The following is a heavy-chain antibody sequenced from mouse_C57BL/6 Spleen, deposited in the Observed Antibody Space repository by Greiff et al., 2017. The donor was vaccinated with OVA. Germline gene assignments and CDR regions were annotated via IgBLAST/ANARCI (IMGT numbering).Heavy chain of an antibody. CDR2: IRNKANGYTT. CDR1: GFTFTDYY. CDR3: ARSHYGSSPAWFAY. J-gene: IGHJ3*01. D-gene: IGHD1-1*01. V-gene: IGHV7-3*01. Sequence: EVKLVESGGGLVQPGGSLSLSCAASGFTFTDYYMSWVRQPPGKALEWLGFIRNKANGYTTEYSASVKGRFTISRDNSQSILYLQMNALRAEDSATYYCARSHYGSSPAWFAYWGQGTLVTVSA.